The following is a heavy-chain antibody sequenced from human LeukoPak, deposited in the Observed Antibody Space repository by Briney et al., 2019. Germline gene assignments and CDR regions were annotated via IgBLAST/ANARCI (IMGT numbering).Heavy chain of an antibody. Sequence: GGSLRLSCVASGFAFSSNGMHWVRQAPGKGLEWVAVTSNDERSKYYADSVKGRFTISRDNSKNTLYLQMNSLRAEDTAVYYCVIDRGDGYNYDYWGQGTLVTVSA. J-gene: IGHJ4*02. D-gene: IGHD5-24*01. CDR1: GFAFSSNG. CDR2: TSNDERSK. CDR3: VIDRGDGYNYDY. V-gene: IGHV3-30*03.